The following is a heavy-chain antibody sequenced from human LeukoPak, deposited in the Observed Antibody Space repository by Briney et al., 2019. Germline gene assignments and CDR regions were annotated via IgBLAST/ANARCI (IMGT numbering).Heavy chain of an antibody. Sequence: SETLSLTCAVYGGSFSGYYWSWIRQPPGKGLEWIGEINHSGSTNYNPSLKSRVTISVDTSKNQFSLKLSSVTAADTAVYYCARHLNVWGSYRRYYFDYWGQGTLVTVSS. D-gene: IGHD3-16*02. CDR3: ARHLNVWGSYRRYYFDY. V-gene: IGHV4-34*01. CDR2: INHSGST. J-gene: IGHJ4*02. CDR1: GGSFSGYY.